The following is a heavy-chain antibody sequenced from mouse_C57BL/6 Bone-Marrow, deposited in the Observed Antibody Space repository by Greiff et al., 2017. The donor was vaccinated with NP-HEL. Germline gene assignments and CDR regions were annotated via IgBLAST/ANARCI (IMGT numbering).Heavy chain of an antibody. J-gene: IGHJ3*01. CDR1: GYTFTSYG. CDR2: IYPRSGNT. V-gene: IGHV1-81*01. D-gene: IGHD2-12*01. CDR3: ARRRSYYSFAY. Sequence: VQLVESGAELARPGASVKLSCKASGYTFTSYGISWVKQRTGQGLEWIGEIYPRSGNTYYNEKFKGKATLTADKSSSTAYMELRSLTSEDSAVYFCARRRSYYSFAYWGQGTLVTVSA.